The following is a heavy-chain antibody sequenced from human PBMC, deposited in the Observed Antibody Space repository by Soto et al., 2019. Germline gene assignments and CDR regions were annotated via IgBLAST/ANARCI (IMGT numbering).Heavy chain of an antibody. CDR1: GFSLNTGGVG. CDR2: IYWDDDK. J-gene: IGHJ4*02. D-gene: IGHD3-10*01. Sequence: QITLKESGPPLVKPTQTLTLTCTFSGFSLNTGGVGVGWIRQPPGKALEWLALIYWDDDKRYSTSLRKRLTITNDTSKNQVVLTMTNMDPVDTATYYCAHRESDREAYWGQGALVTVSS. CDR3: AHRESDREAY. V-gene: IGHV2-5*02.